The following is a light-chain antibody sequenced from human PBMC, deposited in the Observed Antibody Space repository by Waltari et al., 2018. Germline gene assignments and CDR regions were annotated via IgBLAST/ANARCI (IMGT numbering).Light chain of an antibody. CDR2: GAS. CDR3: LQYGNSPGT. Sequence: ETVMMQSPGTLSLSPGERATLSCRASENVKRNSLAWYQQKPGQAPRLLIYGASSRATGMPDRFSGSGSGTGFTLTISRVEPEDIAVYYCLQYGNSPGTFGQGSKLQIK. J-gene: IGKJ2*01. CDR1: ENVKRNS. V-gene: IGKV3-20*01.